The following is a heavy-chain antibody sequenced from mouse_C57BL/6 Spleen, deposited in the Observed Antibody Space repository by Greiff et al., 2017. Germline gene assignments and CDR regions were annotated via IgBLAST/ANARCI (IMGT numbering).Heavy chain of an antibody. Sequence: EVHLVESGGDLVKPGGSLKLSCAASGFTFSSYGMSWVRQTPDKRLEWVATISSGGSYTSYPDSVKGRFTISRDNAKNTLYLQMSSLKSEDTAMYYCARLGDYYGSSYSFAYWGQGTLVTVSA. V-gene: IGHV5-6*01. CDR1: GFTFSSYG. J-gene: IGHJ3*01. CDR3: ARLGDYYGSSYSFAY. D-gene: IGHD1-1*01. CDR2: ISSGGSYT.